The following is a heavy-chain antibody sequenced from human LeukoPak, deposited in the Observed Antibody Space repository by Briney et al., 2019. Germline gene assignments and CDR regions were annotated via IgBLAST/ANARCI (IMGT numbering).Heavy chain of an antibody. CDR3: AKDLSRELTYYDFWSGYNDDAFDI. Sequence: GGSLRLSCAASGFTFSSYAMSWVRQAPGKGLEWVSAISGSGGSTYYADSVKGRFTISRDNSKNTLYLQMKSLRAEDTAVYYCAKDLSRELTYYDFWSGYNDDAFDIWGQGTKVTVSS. J-gene: IGHJ3*02. V-gene: IGHV3-23*01. D-gene: IGHD3-3*01. CDR2: ISGSGGST. CDR1: GFTFSSYA.